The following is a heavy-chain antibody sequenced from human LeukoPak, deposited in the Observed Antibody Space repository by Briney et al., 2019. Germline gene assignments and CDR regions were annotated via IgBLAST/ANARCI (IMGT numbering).Heavy chain of an antibody. Sequence: SETLSLTCTVSGGSIGTYYWSWIRQPAGEGLEWIGRIYTTGSANYNPSLKSRVTMPLDTSKNQFSLKLSSVTAADTAVYYCVRDGPSWGLLWGQGALVTVSS. D-gene: IGHD3-16*01. CDR3: VRDGPSWGLL. V-gene: IGHV4-4*07. CDR1: GGSIGTYY. J-gene: IGHJ4*02. CDR2: IYTTGSA.